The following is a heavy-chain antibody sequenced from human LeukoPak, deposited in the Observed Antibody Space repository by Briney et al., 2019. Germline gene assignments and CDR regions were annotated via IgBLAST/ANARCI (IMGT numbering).Heavy chain of an antibody. CDR2: MYYSGGDT. D-gene: IGHD3-16*01. V-gene: IGHV4-59*08. CDR3: ARGHYGFDP. CDR1: GGSISGYY. Sequence: SETLSLTCTVFGGSISGYYWSWLRQPPGKGLEWIAYMYYSGGDTDYNPPLNSRVAISVDTSTNQVSLKLRSVTAADTAVYYCARGHYGFDPWGQGILVTVSS. J-gene: IGHJ5*02.